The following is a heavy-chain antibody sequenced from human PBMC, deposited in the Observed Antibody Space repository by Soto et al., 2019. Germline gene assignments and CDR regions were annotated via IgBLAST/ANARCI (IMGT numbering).Heavy chain of an antibody. D-gene: IGHD3-16*01. CDR3: ARNRPWDLLGLHLGEYEY. Sequence: TLSLTCNVSGGSISSGGYYWSVRRQRPGKCLEWIGYIYYSGSTYYNPSLKSRVTISVDTSKNQFSLKLSSVTAADTAVYYCARNRPWDLLGLHLGEYEYWGQGTLVTVSS. J-gene: IGHJ4*02. V-gene: IGHV4-31*03. CDR1: GGSISSGGYY. CDR2: IYYSGST.